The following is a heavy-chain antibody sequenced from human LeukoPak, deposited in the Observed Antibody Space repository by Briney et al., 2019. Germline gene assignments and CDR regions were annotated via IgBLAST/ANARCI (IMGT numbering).Heavy chain of an antibody. CDR3: ARDPGGYCSGGSCYLYNWFDP. D-gene: IGHD2-15*01. Sequence: SETLSLTCTVSGGSISSGSYYLSWIRQPAGKGLEWIGRIYTSGSTNYNPSLKSRVTISVDTSKNQFSLKLSSVTAADTAVYYCARDPGGYCSGGSCYLYNWFDPWGQGTLVTVSS. CDR1: GGSISSGSYY. V-gene: IGHV4-61*02. J-gene: IGHJ5*02. CDR2: IYTSGST.